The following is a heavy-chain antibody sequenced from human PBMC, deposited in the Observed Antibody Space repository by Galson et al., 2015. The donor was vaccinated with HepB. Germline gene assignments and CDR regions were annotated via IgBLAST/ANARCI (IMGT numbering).Heavy chain of an antibody. CDR3: ARARDGRRSMVRGVIPYGMDV. CDR1: GGSFSAFY. D-gene: IGHD3-10*01. V-gene: IGHV4-34*01. Sequence: ETLSLTCAVYGGSFSAFYWSWIRQPPGKGLEWIGEINHSGSTNYNPSLKSRVTISVDTSKNQFSLKLSSVTAADTAVYYCARARDGRRSMVRGVIPYGMDVWGQGTTVTVSS. CDR2: INHSGST. J-gene: IGHJ6*02.